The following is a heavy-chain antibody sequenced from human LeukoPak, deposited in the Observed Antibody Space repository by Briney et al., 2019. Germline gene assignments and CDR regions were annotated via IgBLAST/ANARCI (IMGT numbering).Heavy chain of an antibody. J-gene: IGHJ6*02. V-gene: IGHV3-23*01. CDR3: AKEATVNYGDYLGGTDV. D-gene: IGHD4-17*01. CDR2: ISGSGGST. Sequence: GGSLRLSCAASGFTFSSYAMSWVRQAPGKGLEWVSAISGSGGSTYYADSVKGRFTISRDNSKNTLYLQMNSLRAEDTAVYYCAKEATVNYGDYLGGTDVWGQGTTVTVSS. CDR1: GFTFSSYA.